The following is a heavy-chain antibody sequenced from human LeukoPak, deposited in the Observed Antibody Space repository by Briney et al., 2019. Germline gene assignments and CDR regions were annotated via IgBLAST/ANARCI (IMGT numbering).Heavy chain of an antibody. Sequence: GGSLRLSCAASGVTFRNYVMSWVRQAPGKGLEWVSTISGSTGSGGNTYYADSVKGRFTISRDNSKNTLYLQMNSLRAEDTAVYYCLRGGWGSLLDYWGQGTLVTVSS. V-gene: IGHV3-23*01. D-gene: IGHD6-19*01. CDR2: ISGSTGSGGNT. J-gene: IGHJ4*02. CDR3: LRGGWGSLLDY. CDR1: GVTFRNYV.